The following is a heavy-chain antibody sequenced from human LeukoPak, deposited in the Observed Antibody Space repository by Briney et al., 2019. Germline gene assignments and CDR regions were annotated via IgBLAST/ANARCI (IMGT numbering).Heavy chain of an antibody. D-gene: IGHD2-15*01. CDR2: ISSSSSYI. J-gene: IGHJ5*02. CDR1: GFTFSSYS. V-gene: IGHV3-21*01. CDR3: ARGRAIGVAENNWFDP. Sequence: PGGSLRLSCAASGFTFSSYSMNWVRQAPGKGLEWVSSISSSSSYIYYADSVKGRFTVSRDNAKNSLYLQMNSLRAEDTAVYYCARGRAIGVAENNWFDPWGQGTLVTVSS.